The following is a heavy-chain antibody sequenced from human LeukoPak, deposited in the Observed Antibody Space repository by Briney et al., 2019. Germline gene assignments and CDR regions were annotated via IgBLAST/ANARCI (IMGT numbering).Heavy chain of an antibody. CDR3: AREYLPFLEWRGFDP. Sequence: SETLSLTCTVSGGSISSGDYYWSWIRQPPGKGLEWIGYIYYSGSTYYNPSLKSRVTISVDTSKNQFSLKLSSVTAADTAVYYCAREYLPFLEWRGFDPWGQGTLVTVSS. CDR1: GGSISSGDYY. CDR2: IYYSGST. J-gene: IGHJ5*02. D-gene: IGHD3-3*01. V-gene: IGHV4-30-4*08.